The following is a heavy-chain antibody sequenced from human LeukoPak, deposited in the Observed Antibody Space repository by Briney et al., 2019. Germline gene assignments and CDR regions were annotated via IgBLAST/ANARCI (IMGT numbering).Heavy chain of an antibody. J-gene: IGHJ4*02. CDR1: KFTFGNYG. D-gene: IGHD3-10*01. CDR3: AKEYDSGGYGANFDY. V-gene: IGHV3-30*18. Sequence: GGSLRLSCTASKFTFGNYGMQWVRQAPGKGLEWVAVVSSDGGTKYYADSVKGRFTISRDNSRNTMYLQMNSLRAEDTAVYYCAKEYDSGGYGANFDYWGQGTLVTVSS. CDR2: VSSDGGTK.